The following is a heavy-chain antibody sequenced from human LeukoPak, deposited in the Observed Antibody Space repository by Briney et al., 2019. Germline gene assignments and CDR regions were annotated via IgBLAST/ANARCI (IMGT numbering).Heavy chain of an antibody. J-gene: IGHJ6*03. Sequence: GESLKISCKGSGYSFTSYWIGWVRQMPGKGLEWMGIIYPGDSDTRYSPSFQGQVTISADKSISTAYLQWSSLKASDTAMYYCARHRNTIFGVGPRYYYYYYMDVWGKGTTVTVSS. CDR2: IYPGDSDT. V-gene: IGHV5-51*01. D-gene: IGHD3-3*01. CDR3: ARHRNTIFGVGPRYYYYYYMDV. CDR1: GYSFTSYW.